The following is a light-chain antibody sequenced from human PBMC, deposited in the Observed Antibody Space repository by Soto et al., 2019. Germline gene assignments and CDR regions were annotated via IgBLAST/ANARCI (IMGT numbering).Light chain of an antibody. V-gene: IGLV1-44*01. CDR3: AAWDDSLSAYV. CDR1: SSNIGSNT. Sequence: QSVLTQPPSASGTPGQRVTMSCSGSSSNIGSNTVNWYQQLPGTAPKLLIYSNDERPSGVPDRLSGSKSGTSASLAISGLQSEDEADYYCAAWDDSLSAYVFGTGTKVTVL. CDR2: SND. J-gene: IGLJ1*01.